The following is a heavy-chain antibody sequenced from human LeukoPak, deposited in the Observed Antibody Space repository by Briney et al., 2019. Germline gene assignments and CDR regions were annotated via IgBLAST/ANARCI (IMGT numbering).Heavy chain of an antibody. J-gene: IGHJ3*02. V-gene: IGHV4-31*03. D-gene: IGHD3-22*01. CDR1: GGSISSGGYY. CDR2: IYYSGST. CDR3: AREYYYDSSGYYPERAFDI. Sequence: SQILSLTCTVSGGSISSGGYYWSWIRQHPGKGLEWIGYIYYSGSTYYNPSLKSRVTISVDTSKNQFSLKLSSVTAADTAVYYCAREYYYDSSGYYPERAFDIWGQGTMVTVSS.